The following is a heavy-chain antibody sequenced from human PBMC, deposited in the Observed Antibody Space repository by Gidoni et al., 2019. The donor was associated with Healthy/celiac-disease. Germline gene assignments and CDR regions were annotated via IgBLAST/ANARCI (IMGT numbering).Heavy chain of an antibody. Sequence: EVQLVESGGGLVQPGRSLRLSCTASGFTFGDYAMSWFRQAPGKGLEWVGFIRSKAYGGTTEYAASVKGRFTISRDDSKSIAYLQMNSLKTEDTAVYYCTSHYDFWSGTVDYWGQGTLVTVSS. V-gene: IGHV3-49*03. CDR1: GFTFGDYA. D-gene: IGHD3-3*01. CDR3: TSHYDFWSGTVDY. CDR2: IRSKAYGGTT. J-gene: IGHJ4*02.